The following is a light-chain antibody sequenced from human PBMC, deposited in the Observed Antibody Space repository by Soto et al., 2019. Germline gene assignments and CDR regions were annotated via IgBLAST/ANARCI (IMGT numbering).Light chain of an antibody. J-gene: IGLJ1*01. Sequence: QSALTQPTSVSGSPGQSISISCTGTTSDAGRYNYVSWYQQHPGKAPKLMIYDVSYRPSWVSNRFSGSKSGITASLTISGLQAEDEADYYCNSFTTSSTYVFGTGTKVTVL. CDR3: NSFTTSSTYV. CDR1: TSDAGRYNY. CDR2: DVS. V-gene: IGLV2-14*03.